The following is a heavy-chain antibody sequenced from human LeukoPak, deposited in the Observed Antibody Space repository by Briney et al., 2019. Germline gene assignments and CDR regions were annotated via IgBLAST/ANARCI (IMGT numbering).Heavy chain of an antibody. V-gene: IGHV1-2*02. CDR2: INPNSGGT. J-gene: IGHJ4*02. D-gene: IGHD2-21*02. Sequence: ASVKVSCKASGYTFTGNHMHWVRQAPGQGLEWMGWINPNSGGTNYAQKFQGRVIMTRDTSISTAYMELSRLGSDDTAVYYCARGGSTDSIHSCGGNCYFLDYWGQGALVTVSS. CDR3: ARGGSTDSIHSCGGNCYFLDY. CDR1: GYTFTGNH.